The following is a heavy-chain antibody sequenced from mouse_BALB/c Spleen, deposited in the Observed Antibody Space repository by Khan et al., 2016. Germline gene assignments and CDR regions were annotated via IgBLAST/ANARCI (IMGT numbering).Heavy chain of an antibody. J-gene: IGHJ4*01. CDR2: ILPGSGTT. D-gene: IGHD2-5*01. CDR1: GYTFSSYW. CDR3: SRSYYINYDAMDY. Sequence: VQLQESGAELMKPGASVKISCKATGYTFSSYWIEWVKQRPGHGLEWIGEILPGSGTTNYNEKFKGKATFTADTSSNTAYMQLSSLTSDDSAVYSCSRSYYINYDAMDYWGQGTSVTFSS. V-gene: IGHV1-9*01.